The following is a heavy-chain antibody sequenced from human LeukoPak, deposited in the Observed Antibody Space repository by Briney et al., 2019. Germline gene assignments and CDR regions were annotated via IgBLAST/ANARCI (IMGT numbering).Heavy chain of an antibody. J-gene: IGHJ4*02. Sequence: GGSLRLSCAASGFTVSSNYMSWVRQAPGKGLEWVSVIYSGGSTYYADSVKGRFTISRDNSKNTLYLQMNSLRAEDTAVYYCAIDYGDYRGDYWGQGTPVTVSS. V-gene: IGHV3-53*01. CDR3: AIDYGDYRGDY. D-gene: IGHD4-17*01. CDR1: GFTVSSNY. CDR2: IYSGGST.